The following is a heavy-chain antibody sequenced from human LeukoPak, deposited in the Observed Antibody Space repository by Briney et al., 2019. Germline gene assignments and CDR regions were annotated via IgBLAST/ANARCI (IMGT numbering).Heavy chain of an antibody. V-gene: IGHV3-30*04. J-gene: IGHJ4*02. D-gene: IGHD3-16*02. Sequence: RSLRLSCAASGFTFSSYAMHWVRQAPGQGLEWVAAISYDGSNKYYADSVKGRFTISRDNSKNTLYLQMNSLKTEDTAVYYCTADGYDYVWGSYRYTPVDYWGQGTLVTVSS. CDR1: GFTFSSYA. CDR3: TADGYDYVWGSYRYTPVDY. CDR2: ISYDGSNK.